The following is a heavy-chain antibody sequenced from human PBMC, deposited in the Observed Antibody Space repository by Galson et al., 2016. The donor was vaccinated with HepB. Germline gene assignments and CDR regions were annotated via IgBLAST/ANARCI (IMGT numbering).Heavy chain of an antibody. D-gene: IGHD3/OR15-3a*01. J-gene: IGHJ5*02. Sequence: SLRLSCAVSGFTFKKDWMSWVRQAPGKGLEWVANIKPDGREAYYVDSVKGRFTVSRDNAKNSLYLQMNSLRVEDTAVYYCARGTWTREAWGQGTLVTVSS. CDR3: ARGTWTREA. CDR1: GFTFKKDW. V-gene: IGHV3-7*03. CDR2: IKPDGREA.